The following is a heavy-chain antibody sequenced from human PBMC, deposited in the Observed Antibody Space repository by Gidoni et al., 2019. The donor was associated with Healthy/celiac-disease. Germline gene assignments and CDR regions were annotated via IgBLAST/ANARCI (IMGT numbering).Heavy chain of an antibody. J-gene: IGHJ4*02. Sequence: QVQLQESGPGLVKPSQTLSLTCTVSGGSISSGGYSWSWIRQHPGKGLEWIGYIYYSGSTYYNPSLKSRVTISVDTSKNQFSLKLSSVTAADTAVYYCAREGRLGATRRSYFDYWGQGTLVTVSS. CDR1: GGSISSGGYS. D-gene: IGHD1-26*01. CDR2: IYYSGST. V-gene: IGHV4-31*03. CDR3: AREGRLGATRRSYFDY.